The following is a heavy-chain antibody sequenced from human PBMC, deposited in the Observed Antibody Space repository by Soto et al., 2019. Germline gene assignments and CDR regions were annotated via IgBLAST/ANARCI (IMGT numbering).Heavy chain of an antibody. D-gene: IGHD4-17*01. J-gene: IGHJ5*02. Sequence: QITLKESGPTLVKPTQTLTLTCTFSGFSLSTSGVGVGWIRQPPGKALEWLALIYWDDDKRYSPSLKSRLTITKDSSKNQVVLTMTNMDPVDTATYYCAHSCLRLRPLRFGFDPWGQGTLVTVSS. CDR3: AHSCLRLRPLRFGFDP. CDR1: GFSLSTSGVG. CDR2: IYWDDDK. V-gene: IGHV2-5*02.